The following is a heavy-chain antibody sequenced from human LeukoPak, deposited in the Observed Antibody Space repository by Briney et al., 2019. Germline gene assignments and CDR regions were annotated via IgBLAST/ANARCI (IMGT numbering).Heavy chain of an antibody. J-gene: IGHJ4*02. Sequence: SETLSLTCAVSGYSISSGYYWGWIWQPPGKGLEWIGSIYHSGSTYYNPSLKSRITISVDTSKNQFSLKLSSVTAADTAVYYCARILRTTRTPFDYWGQGTLVTVSS. D-gene: IGHD1-1*01. V-gene: IGHV4-38-2*01. CDR1: GYSISSGYY. CDR2: IYHSGST. CDR3: ARILRTTRTPFDY.